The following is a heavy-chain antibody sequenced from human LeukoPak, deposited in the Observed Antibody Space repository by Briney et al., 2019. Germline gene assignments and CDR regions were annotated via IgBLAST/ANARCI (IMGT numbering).Heavy chain of an antibody. CDR1: GGSLSSSSYY. Sequence: SETRSLTCTVSGGSLSSSSYYWGWIRQPPGKGLEWIGSIYYSGSTYYNPSLKSRVTISVDTSKNQFSLKLSSVTAADTAVYYCASLGNWRRYYFDYWGQGTLVTVSS. J-gene: IGHJ4*02. D-gene: IGHD1-1*01. CDR2: IYYSGST. V-gene: IGHV4-39*01. CDR3: ASLGNWRRYYFDY.